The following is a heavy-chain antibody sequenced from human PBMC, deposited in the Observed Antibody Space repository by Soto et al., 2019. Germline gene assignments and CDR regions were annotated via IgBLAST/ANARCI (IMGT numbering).Heavy chain of an antibody. Sequence: GGSLRLSCAASGFTFSSYDMHWVRQATGKGLEWVSAIGTAGDTYYPGSVKGRFTISRENAKNSLYLQMNSLRAGDTAVYYCARSPYCSSTSCYGPHPRRINYYMDVWGKGTTVTVSS. J-gene: IGHJ6*03. CDR2: IGTAGDT. D-gene: IGHD2-2*01. CDR1: GFTFSSYD. V-gene: IGHV3-13*01. CDR3: ARSPYCSSTSCYGPHPRRINYYMDV.